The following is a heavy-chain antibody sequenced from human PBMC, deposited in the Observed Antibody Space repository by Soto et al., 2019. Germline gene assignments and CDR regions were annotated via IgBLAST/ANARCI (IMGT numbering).Heavy chain of an antibody. V-gene: IGHV3-23*01. CDR3: GCSGWGDFAY. Sequence: EVQLLESGGGLVQPGGSLRLSCIASGLTFSDYAMSWVRQAPGKGLEWVSGISGEGVSTYYADSVKGRVTVSRDNSKNTLYLQMTSLTAEDTAVYFCGCSGWGDFAYWGQGTLVTVSS. D-gene: IGHD6-19*01. CDR2: ISGEGVST. CDR1: GLTFSDYA. J-gene: IGHJ4*02.